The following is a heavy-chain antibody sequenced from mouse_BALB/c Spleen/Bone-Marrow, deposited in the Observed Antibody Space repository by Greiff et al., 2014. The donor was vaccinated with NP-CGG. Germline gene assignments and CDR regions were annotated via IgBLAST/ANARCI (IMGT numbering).Heavy chain of an antibody. D-gene: IGHD1-1*01. Sequence: EVQLVESGPSLVKPSQTLSLTCSVTGDSITSGYWNWIRKFPGNKLEYMGYISYSGSTYYNPSLKSRISITRDTSKNQYYLQLNSVTTEDTATYYCASPLITTVVAPFAYWGQGTLVTVSA. CDR1: GDSITSGY. V-gene: IGHV3-8*02. J-gene: IGHJ3*01. CDR2: ISYSGST. CDR3: ASPLITTVVAPFAY.